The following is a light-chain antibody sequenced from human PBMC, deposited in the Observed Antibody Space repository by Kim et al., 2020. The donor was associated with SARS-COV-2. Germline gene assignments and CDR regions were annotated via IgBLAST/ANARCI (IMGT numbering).Light chain of an antibody. CDR1: QTINRSY. CDR2: GAS. CDR3: QQFGSSPYT. V-gene: IGKV3-20*01. Sequence: LSPGKRATPSGEASQTINRSYFAWDQQKPGQAPRLLIHGASTRATGIPDRFSGSGSGTDFTLTISRLEPEDFALYYCQQFGSSPYTFGQGTKLEI. J-gene: IGKJ2*01.